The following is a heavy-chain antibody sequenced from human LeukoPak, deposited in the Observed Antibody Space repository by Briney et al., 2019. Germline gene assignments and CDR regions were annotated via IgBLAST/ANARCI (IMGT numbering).Heavy chain of an antibody. Sequence: GRSLRLSCAASGFTFSSYGMHWVRQAPGKGLEWVAVISYDGSNKYYADSVKGRFTISRDNSKNTLYLQMNSLRAEDAAVYYCAKERQPVTTSRFFDYWGQGTLVTVSS. V-gene: IGHV3-30*18. CDR2: ISYDGSNK. D-gene: IGHD4-17*01. CDR3: AKERQPVTTSRFFDY. J-gene: IGHJ4*02. CDR1: GFTFSSYG.